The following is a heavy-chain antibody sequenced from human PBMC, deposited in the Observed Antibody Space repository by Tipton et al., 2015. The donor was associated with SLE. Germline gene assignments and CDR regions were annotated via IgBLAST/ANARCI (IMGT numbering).Heavy chain of an antibody. J-gene: IGHJ5*02. CDR2: VYGSGST. CDR1: GGSINTYF. V-gene: IGHV4-59*01. CDR3: ARLEGPFGIFGVPKGWFDP. D-gene: IGHD3-3*01. Sequence: TLSLTCTVSGGSINTYFWSWIRQPPGKGLEWIGYVYGSGSTHYNPSLTSRVTMSVDTSKNQFSLRLTSVTAADTAVHYRARLEGPFGIFGVPKGWFDPWGQGTLVTVSS.